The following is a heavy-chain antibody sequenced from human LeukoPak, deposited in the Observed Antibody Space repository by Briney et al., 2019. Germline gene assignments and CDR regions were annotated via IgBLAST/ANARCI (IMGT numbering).Heavy chain of an antibody. Sequence: SENLSLTCTVSGYSISSGYYWGWIRQPPGKGLEWIGSIYHSGSTYYNPSLKSRVTISVDTSKNQFSLKLSSVTAADTAVYYCARERSIVGFGELLPSWFDPWGQGTLVTVSS. D-gene: IGHD3-10*01. CDR1: GYSISSGYY. J-gene: IGHJ5*02. CDR2: IYHSGST. V-gene: IGHV4-38-2*02. CDR3: ARERSIVGFGELLPSWFDP.